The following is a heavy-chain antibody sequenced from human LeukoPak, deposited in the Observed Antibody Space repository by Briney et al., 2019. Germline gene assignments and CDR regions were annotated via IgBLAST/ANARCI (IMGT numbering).Heavy chain of an antibody. V-gene: IGHV3-11*04. CDR1: GFTFSNYA. CDR3: ASQEGYYYYMDV. J-gene: IGHJ6*03. Sequence: PGGSLRLSCAASGFTFSNYAMSWVRQAPGKGLEWVSYISSSGSTIYYADSVKGRFTISRDNAKNSLYLQMNSLRAEDTAVYYCASQEGYYYYMDVWGKGTTVTVSS. CDR2: ISSSGSTI.